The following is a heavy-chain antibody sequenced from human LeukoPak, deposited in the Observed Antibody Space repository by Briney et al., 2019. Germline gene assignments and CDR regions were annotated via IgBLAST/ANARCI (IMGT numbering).Heavy chain of an antibody. V-gene: IGHV4-39*01. CDR3: ARQRGGSWVNDY. CDR2: VSHSGST. J-gene: IGHJ4*02. CDR1: DASISSSYFY. Sequence: PSETLSLTCTVSDASISSSYFYWSWIRQPPGKGLEWIGNVSHSGSTHYSPSLKSRVTISVDTSRKQFSLRLSAATAADTAVYYCARQRGGSWVNDYWGQGTLVTVSS. D-gene: IGHD1-26*01.